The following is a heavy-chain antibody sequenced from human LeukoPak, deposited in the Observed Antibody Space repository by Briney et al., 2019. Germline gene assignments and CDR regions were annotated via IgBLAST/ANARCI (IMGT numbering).Heavy chain of an antibody. V-gene: IGHV3-66*01. CDR3: ARDSAYYGMDV. CDR2: IYSGGST. J-gene: IGHJ6*02. CDR1: GPTVSSNY. Sequence: GGSLRLSCAASGPTVSSNYMSWVRQAPGKGLEWVSVIYSGGSTYYADSVKGRFTISRDNSKNTLYLQMNSLRAEDTAVYYCARDSAYYGMDVWGQGTTVTVSS.